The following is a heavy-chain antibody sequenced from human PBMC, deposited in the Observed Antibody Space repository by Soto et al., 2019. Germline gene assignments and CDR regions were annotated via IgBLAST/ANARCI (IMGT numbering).Heavy chain of an antibody. CDR3: AKDLDSSGWYAYDC. V-gene: IGHV3-30*18. D-gene: IGHD6-19*01. J-gene: IGHJ4*02. CDR2: ISYDGSNK. CDR1: GFTFSSYG. Sequence: QVPLVESGGGVVQPGRSLRLSCAASGFTFSSYGMHWVRQAPGKGLEWVAVISYDGSNKYYADSVKGRFTISRDNSKNTLYLQMNSLRAEDTAVYYCAKDLDSSGWYAYDCWGQGTLVTVSS.